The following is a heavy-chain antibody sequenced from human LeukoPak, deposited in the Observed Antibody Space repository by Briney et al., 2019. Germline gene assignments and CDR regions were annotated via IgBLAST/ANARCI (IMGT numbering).Heavy chain of an antibody. J-gene: IGHJ3*02. CDR3: ASGYCGGACQLGGVDM. CDR1: GGSISSYY. Sequence: SETLSLTCTVSGGSISSYYWSWIRQPPGKGLEWIGYIYYSGSTNYNPSLKSRVTISVDTSGNQFSLKLSSVTAADTAVYYCASGYCGGACQLGGVDMWGQGTMVTVSS. V-gene: IGHV4-59*01. CDR2: IYYSGST. D-gene: IGHD2-21*02.